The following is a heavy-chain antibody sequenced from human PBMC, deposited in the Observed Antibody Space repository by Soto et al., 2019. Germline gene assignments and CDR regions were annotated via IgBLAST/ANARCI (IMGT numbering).Heavy chain of an antibody. CDR3: VKSGGWLLRDYGIYMDV. J-gene: IGHJ6*02. V-gene: IGHV1-18*01. CDR1: GYPFTNFG. CDR2: ISTHHRFT. Sequence: QVQLVQSGPEVKNPGASVKVSCKASGYPFTNFGVSWVRQAPGQGLEWMGWISTHHRFTNYAPEFQGRVTMAADASRSTAYMELGSLTSDDTAIYYCVKSGGWLLRDYGIYMDVWGQGTTVTVSS. D-gene: IGHD4-17*01.